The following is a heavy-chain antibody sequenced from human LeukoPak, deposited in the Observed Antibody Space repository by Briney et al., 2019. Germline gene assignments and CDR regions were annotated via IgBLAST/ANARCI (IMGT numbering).Heavy chain of an antibody. CDR3: ARDYSGWYDFDY. D-gene: IGHD6-19*01. Sequence: ASVKVSCTASGYTFTGYYMHWVRQAPGQGLEWMGWINPNSGGTNYAQKFQGRVTMTRDASISTAYMELSRLRSDDTAVYYCARDYSGWYDFDYWGQGTLVTVSS. J-gene: IGHJ4*02. CDR1: GYTFTGYY. CDR2: INPNSGGT. V-gene: IGHV1-2*02.